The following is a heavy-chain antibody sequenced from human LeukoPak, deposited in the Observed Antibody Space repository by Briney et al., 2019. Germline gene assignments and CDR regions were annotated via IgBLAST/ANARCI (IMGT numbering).Heavy chain of an antibody. J-gene: IGHJ5*02. D-gene: IGHD3-10*01. V-gene: IGHV3-23*01. Sequence: GGSLRLSCAASGFTFSSYAMSWVRQAPGKGLEWVSAISGSGGYTYYADSVKGRFTISRDNSKNTLYLQMNSLRAEDSAIYYCAKDLMRDLWFGESWGQGTLVTVSS. CDR3: AKDLMRDLWFGES. CDR1: GFTFSSYA. CDR2: ISGSGGYT.